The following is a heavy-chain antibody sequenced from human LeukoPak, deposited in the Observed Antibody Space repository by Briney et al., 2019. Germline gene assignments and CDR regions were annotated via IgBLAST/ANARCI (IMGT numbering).Heavy chain of an antibody. V-gene: IGHV1-2*02. CDR1: VYTFTGYY. D-gene: IGHD6-6*01. Sequence: ASVKVSCKASVYTFTGYYIHWVRQAPGQGLEWMGWIYPYSGDTNYAQSFQGRVTMTRDTSISTAYMELSSLKSDDTAVYYCARDGNSGSSLDIWGQGTMVTVSS. J-gene: IGHJ3*02. CDR3: ARDGNSGSSLDI. CDR2: IYPYSGDT.